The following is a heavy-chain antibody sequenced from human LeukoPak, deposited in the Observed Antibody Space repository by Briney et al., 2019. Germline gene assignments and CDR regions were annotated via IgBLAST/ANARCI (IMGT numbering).Heavy chain of an antibody. J-gene: IGHJ4*02. CDR2: IKQDGNEK. CDR1: GFTFSSYW. D-gene: IGHD5-12*01. Sequence: PGGSLRLSCAASGFTFSSYWMSWVRQAPGKGLEWVANIKQDGNEKYYVDSVKGRFTISRDNAKNSLYLQMNSLRAEDTAVYYCARDSITYIVATPSSYWGQGTLVTVSS. V-gene: IGHV3-7*01. CDR3: ARDSITYIVATPSSY.